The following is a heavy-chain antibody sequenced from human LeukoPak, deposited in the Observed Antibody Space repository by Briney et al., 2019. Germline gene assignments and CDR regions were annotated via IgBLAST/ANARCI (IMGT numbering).Heavy chain of an antibody. Sequence: ASVKVSCKASGYTFTSYYMHWVRQAPGQGLEWMGIINPSGGSTSYAQKFQGRVTMTRDMSTSTVYTELSSLRSEDTAVYYCAREHTMIVVVTSDAFDIWGQGTMVTVSS. CDR3: AREHTMIVVVTSDAFDI. D-gene: IGHD3-22*01. CDR2: INPSGGST. V-gene: IGHV1-46*01. J-gene: IGHJ3*02. CDR1: GYTFTSYY.